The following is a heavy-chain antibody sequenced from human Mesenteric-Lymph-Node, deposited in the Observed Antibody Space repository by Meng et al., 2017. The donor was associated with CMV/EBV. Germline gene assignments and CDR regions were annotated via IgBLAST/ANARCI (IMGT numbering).Heavy chain of an antibody. CDR1: GLTFSSDA. CDR3: AKDIRQRGPGD. V-gene: IGHV3-23*01. J-gene: IGHJ4*02. Sequence: SCAASGLTFSSDAMSWVRQATGKGLEWVSTIDSSGDSTYYADSVKGRFTISRDNSKNTMYLHMWTLRAEDTAVYYCAKDIRQRGPGDWGQGTLVTVSS. D-gene: IGHD6-25*01. CDR2: IDSSGDST.